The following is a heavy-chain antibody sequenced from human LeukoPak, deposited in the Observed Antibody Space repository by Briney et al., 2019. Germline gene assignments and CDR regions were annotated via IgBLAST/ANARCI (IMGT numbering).Heavy chain of an antibody. D-gene: IGHD5-12*01. CDR3: AREGGYGGVFDY. V-gene: IGHV3-7*05. CDR2: IKQDGSEK. Sequence: GGSLRLSCAASRFTFSSYWMTWVRQAPGKGLEWVANIKQDGSEKYYVGSVKGRFTISRDNTKNLLYLQMNSLRAEDTAVYYCAREGGYGGVFDYWGQGTMVTVSS. J-gene: IGHJ4*02. CDR1: RFTFSSYW.